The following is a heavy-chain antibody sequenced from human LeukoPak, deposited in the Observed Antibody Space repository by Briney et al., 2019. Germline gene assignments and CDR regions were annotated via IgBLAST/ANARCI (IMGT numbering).Heavy chain of an antibody. J-gene: IGHJ4*02. CDR3: ASSVGSTDY. Sequence: SETLSLTCAVYGESLSKYYWTWIRQSPGKGLQWSGEINHRGSTNLNPSLKSRVTLSVDTSKHQFSLQLTSVTAADAAVYYCASSVGSTDYWGQGTLVTVSS. V-gene: IGHV4-34*01. CDR2: INHRGST. CDR1: GESLSKYY. D-gene: IGHD1-26*01.